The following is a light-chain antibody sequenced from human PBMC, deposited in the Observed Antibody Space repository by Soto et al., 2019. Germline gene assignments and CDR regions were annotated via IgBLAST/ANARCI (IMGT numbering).Light chain of an antibody. CDR1: SSDVGGYNY. V-gene: IGLV2-8*01. Sequence: QSALTQPPSASGSPGQSVTISRTGTSSDVGGYNYVSWYQQHPGKAPKLMIYEVSKRPSGVPDRFSGSKSGNTASLTVSGLQAEDEADYYCSSYAGSNNSLYVFGTGTKVT. J-gene: IGLJ1*01. CDR3: SSYAGSNNSLYV. CDR2: EVS.